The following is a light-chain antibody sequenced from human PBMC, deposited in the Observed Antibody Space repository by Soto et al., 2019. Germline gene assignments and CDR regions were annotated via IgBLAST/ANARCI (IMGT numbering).Light chain of an antibody. V-gene: IGKV3-15*01. CDR3: QQYGNSPWT. Sequence: EIVMTQSPATLSVSPGERATLSCRASQSVSSNLAWYQQKPGQAPRLLIYGASTRATGIPARFSGSGSGTEFTLTISSLQSEDFAVYYCQQYGNSPWTFGQGTKVEFK. J-gene: IGKJ1*01. CDR2: GAS. CDR1: QSVSSN.